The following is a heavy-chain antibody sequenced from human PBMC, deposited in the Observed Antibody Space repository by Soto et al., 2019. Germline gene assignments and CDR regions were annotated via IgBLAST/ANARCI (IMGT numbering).Heavy chain of an antibody. J-gene: IGHJ6*02. CDR1: GFPFIRYA. Sequence: HPGWSLRLSCGASGFPFIRYAMSWVRPAPGKGLEWVSAISGSGGSTYYADSVKGRFTISRDNSKNTLYLQMNSLRAEDTAVYYCAKGAGTEPEYYYYYGMDGSGQGTTVTVS. V-gene: IGHV3-23*01. D-gene: IGHD1-7*01. CDR2: ISGSGGST. CDR3: AKGAGTEPEYYYYYGMDG.